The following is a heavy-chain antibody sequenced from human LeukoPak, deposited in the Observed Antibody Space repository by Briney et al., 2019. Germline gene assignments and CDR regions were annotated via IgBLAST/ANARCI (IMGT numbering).Heavy chain of an antibody. CDR2: ISSSSSYI. D-gene: IGHD2-2*01. Sequence: GGSLRLSCAASGFTFSSYSMNWVRQAPGKGLEWVSYISSSSSYIYYADSVRGRFTISRDNAKNSLYLQMNSLRAEDTAVYYCARDQLRYCSSTSCQAYYYYYMDVWGKGTTVTVSS. CDR1: GFTFSSYS. V-gene: IGHV3-21*05. CDR3: ARDQLRYCSSTSCQAYYYYYMDV. J-gene: IGHJ6*03.